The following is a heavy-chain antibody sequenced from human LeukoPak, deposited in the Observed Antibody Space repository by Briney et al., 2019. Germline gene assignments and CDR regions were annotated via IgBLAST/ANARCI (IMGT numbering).Heavy chain of an antibody. V-gene: IGHV4-59*01. CDR2: IYYSGST. CDR1: GGSISSYY. D-gene: IGHD3-3*02. CDR3: ATRICILCGFDP. Sequence: PSETLSLTCTVSGGSISSYYWSWIRQPPGKGLEWIGYIYYSGSTNYNPSLKSRVTISVDTSKNQFSLKLSSVTAADTAVYYCATRICILCGFDPWGQGTLVTVSS. J-gene: IGHJ5*02.